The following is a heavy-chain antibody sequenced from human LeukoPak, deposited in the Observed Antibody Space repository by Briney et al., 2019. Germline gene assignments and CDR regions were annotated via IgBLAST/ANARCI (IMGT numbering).Heavy chain of an antibody. CDR1: GFSVSSLG. V-gene: IGHV3-23*01. D-gene: IGHD3-10*01. CDR2: RDSSGNT. J-gene: IGHJ4*02. CDR3: AKWSGFGSN. Sequence: GGTLRLSCEASGFSVSSLGATWVRQVPGTGLEWVSGRDSSGNTYYADSVKGRFTISSDNSKNTLYLQMTNLTVEDTGLYYCAKWSGFGSNWGQGTLVTVSS.